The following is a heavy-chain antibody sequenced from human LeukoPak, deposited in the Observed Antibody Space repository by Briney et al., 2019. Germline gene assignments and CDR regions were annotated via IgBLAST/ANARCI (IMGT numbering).Heavy chain of an antibody. Sequence: PSGTLSLTCTVSGGSISSYYWSWIRQPPGKGLEWIGYIYYSGSTNYNPSLKSRVTISVDTSKNQFSLKLSSVTAADTAVYYCARGRGVGATTYYYYGMDVWGQGTTVTVSS. CDR1: GGSISSYY. D-gene: IGHD1-26*01. CDR3: ARGRGVGATTYYYYGMDV. CDR2: IYYSGST. J-gene: IGHJ6*02. V-gene: IGHV4-59*01.